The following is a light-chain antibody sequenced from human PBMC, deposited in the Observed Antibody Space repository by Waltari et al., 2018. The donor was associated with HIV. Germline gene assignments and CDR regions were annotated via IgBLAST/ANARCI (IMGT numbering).Light chain of an antibody. CDR1: TSNIGKSF. J-gene: IGLJ3*02. Sequence: PSVSAAPGQKVTISCSGSTSNIGKSFVSWYQQFPGTAPRLLIYDNNQRPAAIPDRFSGSKSGTSATLDITGPQAGDEADYYCGTWDPNLSAGVFGGGTKVTVL. CDR2: DNN. CDR3: GTWDPNLSAGV. V-gene: IGLV1-51*01.